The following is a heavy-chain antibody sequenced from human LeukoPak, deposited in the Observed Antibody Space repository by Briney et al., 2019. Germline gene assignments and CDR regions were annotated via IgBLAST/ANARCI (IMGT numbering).Heavy chain of an antibody. D-gene: IGHD1-26*01. Sequence: AGGSLRLSCAASGFTFSSYWMSWVRQAPGKGLEGVANIKQDGSEKYYVDSVKGRFTISRDNAKNSLYLQMNSLRAEDTAVYYFATCFFVSGSYYMEYWGQGTLVTVSS. CDR2: IKQDGSEK. J-gene: IGHJ4*02. CDR1: GFTFSSYW. V-gene: IGHV3-7*05. CDR3: ATCFFVSGSYYMEY.